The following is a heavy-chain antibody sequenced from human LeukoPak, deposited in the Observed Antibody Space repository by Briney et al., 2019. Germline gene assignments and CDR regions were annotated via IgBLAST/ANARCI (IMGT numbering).Heavy chain of an antibody. CDR3: ARDLTIFGVVMGGWFDP. V-gene: IGHV1-2*02. D-gene: IGHD3-3*01. CDR2: INPKGGAT. J-gene: IGHJ5*02. Sequence: ASVKVSCKTSGYTFTDYYIHWVRQAPGQGLEWMGWINPKGGATDFAQKFQGRVTMTRDTSISTAYMELSRLRSDDTAVYYCARDLTIFGVVMGGWFDPWGQGTLVTVSS. CDR1: GYTFTDYY.